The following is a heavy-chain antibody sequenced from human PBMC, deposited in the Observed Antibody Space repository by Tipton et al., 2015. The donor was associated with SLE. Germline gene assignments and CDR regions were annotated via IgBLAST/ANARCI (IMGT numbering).Heavy chain of an antibody. J-gene: IGHJ4*02. CDR1: GFTFSNYE. CDR3: AKERGGGWKALSG. D-gene: IGHD6-19*01. Sequence: SLRPSCAVSGFTFSNYEMTWVRQASGQGLEWVSTISVGGTRTNYADSVKGRFTISRDNSRNMVYLEVNSLRAEDTAIYYCAKERGGGWKALSGWGQGTLVTVSP. CDR2: ISVGGTRT. V-gene: IGHV3-23*01.